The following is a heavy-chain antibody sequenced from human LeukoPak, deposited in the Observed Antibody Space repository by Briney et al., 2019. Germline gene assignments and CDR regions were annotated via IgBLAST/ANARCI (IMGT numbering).Heavy chain of an antibody. J-gene: IGHJ3*02. CDR1: GFTVSSNY. CDR2: IYSGGST. Sequence: GGSLRLSCAASGFTVSSNYMSWVRQAPGKGLEWVSVIYSGGSTYYADSMKGRFTISRDNSKNTLYLQMNSLRAEDTAVYYCAGGIVGATHGHDAFDIWGQGTMVTVSS. CDR3: AGGIVGATHGHDAFDI. D-gene: IGHD1-26*01. V-gene: IGHV3-53*01.